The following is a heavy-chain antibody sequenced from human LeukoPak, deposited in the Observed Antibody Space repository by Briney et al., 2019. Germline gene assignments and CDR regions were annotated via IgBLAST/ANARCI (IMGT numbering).Heavy chain of an antibody. D-gene: IGHD6-13*01. V-gene: IGHV4-31*03. CDR1: GGSISSGGNY. CDR2: ISYSGGT. Sequence: SETLSLTCNVSGGSISSGGNYWSWIRRHPGKGLEWIGYISYSGGTYYNPSLKSRVTISVDTSKNQFSLKLSSVTAADTAVYYCGRGGIAAAASGIDYWGQGTLVAVSS. CDR3: GRGGIAAAASGIDY. J-gene: IGHJ4*02.